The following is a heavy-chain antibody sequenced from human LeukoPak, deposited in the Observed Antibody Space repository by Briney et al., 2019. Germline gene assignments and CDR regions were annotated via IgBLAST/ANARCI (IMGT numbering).Heavy chain of an antibody. D-gene: IGHD2-2*02. Sequence: SETLSLTCAVYGGSFSGYYWSWIRQPPGKGLEWIGETNHSGSTNYNPSLKSRVTISVDTSKNQFSLKLSSVTAADTAVYYCARGVDIVVVPAAIRRKAGDYFDYWGQGTLVTVSS. CDR2: TNHSGST. V-gene: IGHV4-34*01. J-gene: IGHJ4*02. CDR3: ARGVDIVVVPAAIRRKAGDYFDY. CDR1: GGSFSGYY.